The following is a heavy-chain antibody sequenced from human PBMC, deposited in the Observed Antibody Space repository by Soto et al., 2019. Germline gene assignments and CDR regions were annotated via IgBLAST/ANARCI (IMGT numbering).Heavy chain of an antibody. J-gene: IGHJ4*02. Sequence: SETLSLTCSVSGGYISSNIYYWGWIRQPPGKGLEWIATVHYSGSTYYTPSLKSRVTISADTSNNQFSLRLNSVTAADTAVYYCARQHYYDSSGYYTWNWGQGTLVTVSS. CDR1: GGYISSNIYY. CDR3: ARQHYYDSSGYYTWN. V-gene: IGHV4-39*01. D-gene: IGHD3-22*01. CDR2: VHYSGST.